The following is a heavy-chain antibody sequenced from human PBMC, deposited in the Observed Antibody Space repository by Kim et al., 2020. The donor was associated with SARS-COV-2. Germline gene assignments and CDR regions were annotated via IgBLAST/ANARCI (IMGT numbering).Heavy chain of an antibody. CDR2: IKKDGGDK. Sequence: GGSLRLSCAASGFTFTGNSMNWVRQAPGKGLEWVAHIKKDGGDKYYVDSVKGRFTISRDNAKNSLYLQMNSLRAEDTAVYYCVRGRTLDVWGQGTTVTVSS. J-gene: IGHJ6*02. CDR1: GFTFTGNS. V-gene: IGHV3-7*01. CDR3: VRGRTLDV.